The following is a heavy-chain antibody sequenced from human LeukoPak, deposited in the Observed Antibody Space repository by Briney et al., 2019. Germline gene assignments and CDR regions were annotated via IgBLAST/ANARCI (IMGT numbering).Heavy chain of an antibody. J-gene: IGHJ3*02. Sequence: GGSLRLSCAASGFTFSSYGMHWVRQAPGKGLEWVAVIWYDGSNKYYADSVKGRFTISRDNSKNTLYLQMNSLRAEDTAVYYCASQRGYSGSGKDAFDIWGQGTMVTVSS. CDR2: IWYDGSNK. CDR3: ASQRGYSGSGKDAFDI. D-gene: IGHD5-12*01. CDR1: GFTFSSYG. V-gene: IGHV3-33*01.